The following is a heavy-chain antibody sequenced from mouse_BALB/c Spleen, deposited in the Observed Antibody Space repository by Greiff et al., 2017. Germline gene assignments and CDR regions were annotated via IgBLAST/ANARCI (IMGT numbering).Heavy chain of an antibody. CDR3: ARHYDYDSFYAMDY. D-gene: IGHD2-4*01. V-gene: IGHV5-6*01. CDR2: ISSGGSYT. J-gene: IGHJ4*01. CDR1: GFTFSSYG. Sequence: EENVVESGGDLVKPGGSLKLSCAASGFTFSSYGMSWVRQTPDKRLEWVATISSGGSYTYYPDSVKGRFTISRDNAKNTLYLQMSSLKSEDTAMYYCARHYDYDSFYAMDYWGQGTSVTVSS.